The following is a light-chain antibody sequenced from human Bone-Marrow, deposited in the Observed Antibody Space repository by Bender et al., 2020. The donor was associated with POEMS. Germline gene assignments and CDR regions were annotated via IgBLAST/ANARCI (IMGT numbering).Light chain of an antibody. J-gene: IGLJ2*01. V-gene: IGLV2-14*02. CDR3: SSYTSSTTLV. CDR1: SSDVGSYNL. CDR2: EAS. Sequence: QSALTQPASVSGSPGQSITISCTGTSSDVGSYNLVSWYQQYPGKAPKLMIYEASKRPSGVSNRFSGSKSGNTASLTISGLQAEDEADYYCSSYTSSTTLVFGGGTKLTVL.